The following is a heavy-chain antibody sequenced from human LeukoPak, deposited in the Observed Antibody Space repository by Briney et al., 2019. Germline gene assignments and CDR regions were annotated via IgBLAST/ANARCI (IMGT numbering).Heavy chain of an antibody. V-gene: IGHV3-64D*06. CDR2: ISSNGGST. CDR1: GFTFSSYA. CDR3: AKDRGDYGYVDSFFGY. Sequence: GGSLRLSCSASGFTFSSYAMHWVRQAPGKGLEYVSAISSNGGSTYYADSVKGRFTISRDNSKNTLYLQMSSLRAEDTAVYYYAKDRGDYGYVDSFFGYWGQGTLVTVSS. J-gene: IGHJ4*02. D-gene: IGHD4-17*01.